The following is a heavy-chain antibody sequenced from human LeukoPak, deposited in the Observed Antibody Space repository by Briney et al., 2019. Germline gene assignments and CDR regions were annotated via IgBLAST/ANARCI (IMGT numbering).Heavy chain of an antibody. CDR2: ISGSGGST. CDR1: GFTFSRYA. D-gene: IGHD2-2*01. V-gene: IGHV3-23*01. CDR3: AKDEHCSSTSCPPAGY. J-gene: IGHJ4*02. Sequence: PGGSLRLSCAASGFTFSRYAMSWVRQAPGKGLEWVSAISGSGGSTYYADSVKGRFTISRDNSKNTLYLQMNSLRAEDTAVYYCAKDEHCSSTSCPPAGYWGQGTLVTVSS.